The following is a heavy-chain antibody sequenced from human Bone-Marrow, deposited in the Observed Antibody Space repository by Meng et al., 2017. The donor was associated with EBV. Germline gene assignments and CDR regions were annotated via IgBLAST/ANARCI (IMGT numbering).Heavy chain of an antibody. CDR1: GFTFSSYS. CDR2: ISSSSSYI. J-gene: IGHJ4*02. Sequence: EVQLVESGGGLVKPGGSRILSGAASGFTFSSYSMTWVRQAPGKGLEWVSSISSSSSYIYYADSVKGRFTISRDNAKNSLYLQMNSLRAEDTAVYYCARISKYSSSGADYWGQGTLVTVSS. CDR3: ARISKYSSSGADY. D-gene: IGHD6-6*01. V-gene: IGHV3-21*01.